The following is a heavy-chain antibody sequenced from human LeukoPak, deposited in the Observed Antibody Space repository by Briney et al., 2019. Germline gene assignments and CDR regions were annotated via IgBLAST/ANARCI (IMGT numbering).Heavy chain of an antibody. CDR3: ARSPGLVTYYYGMDV. CDR1: GGSISSGGYY. Sequence: SETLSLTCTVSGGSISSGGYYWSWIHQHPGKGLEWIGYIYYSGSTYYNPSLKSRVTISVDTSKNQFSLKLSSVTAADTAVYYCARSPGLVTYYYGMDVWGQGTTVTVSS. D-gene: IGHD1-14*01. V-gene: IGHV4-31*03. J-gene: IGHJ6*02. CDR2: IYYSGST.